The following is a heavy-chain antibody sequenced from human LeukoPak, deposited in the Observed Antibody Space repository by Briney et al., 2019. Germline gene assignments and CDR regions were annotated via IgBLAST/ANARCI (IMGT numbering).Heavy chain of an antibody. Sequence: PGGSLRLSCAASGFTVSSNYMSWVRRAPGKGLEWVSVIYSGGSTYYADSVKGRFTISRDNSRNMLYLQLDSLRDDDTAVYYCARRLHDSGSYSADYWGQGTLVTVSS. CDR3: ARRLHDSGSYSADY. D-gene: IGHD3-10*01. V-gene: IGHV3-53*05. J-gene: IGHJ4*02. CDR1: GFTVSSNY. CDR2: IYSGGST.